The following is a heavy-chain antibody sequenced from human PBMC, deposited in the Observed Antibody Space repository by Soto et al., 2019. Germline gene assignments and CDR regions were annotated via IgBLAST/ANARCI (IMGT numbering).Heavy chain of an antibody. Sequence: GGSLRLSCAASGFKFSNYAMSWVRQAPGKGLEWVSLISATGGGTYYADSVKGRFTISRYNSHNTLYLQVHSLTAEDTAVYYCAKDRRAGGNSAFCFDFWGQGAQVTVSS. CDR2: ISATGGGT. D-gene: IGHD3-16*01. J-gene: IGHJ5*01. V-gene: IGHV3-23*01. CDR1: GFKFSNYA. CDR3: AKDRRAGGNSAFCFDF.